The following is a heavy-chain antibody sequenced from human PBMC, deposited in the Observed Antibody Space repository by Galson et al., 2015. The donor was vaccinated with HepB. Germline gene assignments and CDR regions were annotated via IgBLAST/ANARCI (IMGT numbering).Heavy chain of an antibody. CDR3: AKGGRGYGDYYFDY. Sequence: SLRLSCAASGFTFSNYGMHWVRQAPGKGLEWVAVISYDGSNKYYADSVKGRFTISRDNSKNTLYLQMNSLRAEDTAVYYCAKGGRGYGDYYFDYWGQGTLVTVSS. CDR2: ISYDGSNK. J-gene: IGHJ4*02. V-gene: IGHV3-30*18. D-gene: IGHD4-17*01. CDR1: GFTFSNYG.